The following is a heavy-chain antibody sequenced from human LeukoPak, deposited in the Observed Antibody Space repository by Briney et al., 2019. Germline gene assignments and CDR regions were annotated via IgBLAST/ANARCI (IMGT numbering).Heavy chain of an antibody. Sequence: SETLSLTCAVYGGSFSGYYWSWIRQPPGKGLEWIGEINHSGSTNYNPSLKSRVTISVDTSKNQFSLKLSSVTAADTAVYYCARGYCSGGSCCHSRYYYGMDVWGQGTTVTVSS. CDR2: INHSGST. CDR3: ARGYCSGGSCCHSRYYYGMDV. CDR1: GGSFSGYY. J-gene: IGHJ6*02. V-gene: IGHV4-34*01. D-gene: IGHD2-15*01.